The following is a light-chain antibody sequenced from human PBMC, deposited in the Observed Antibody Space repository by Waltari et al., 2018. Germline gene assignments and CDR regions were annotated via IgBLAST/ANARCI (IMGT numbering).Light chain of an antibody. J-gene: IGKJ2*01. CDR3: QQYGSSVMYT. CDR1: QRLSKNY. V-gene: IGKV3-20*01. Sequence: VLTQSPVILSLSPGESATLSCRASQRLSKNYLAWYRQKPGRAPTLLIYGASSRATGIPDRFSGSGSGTDFSLTINRREPEDFAVYYCQQYGSSVMYTFGQGTKLEIK. CDR2: GAS.